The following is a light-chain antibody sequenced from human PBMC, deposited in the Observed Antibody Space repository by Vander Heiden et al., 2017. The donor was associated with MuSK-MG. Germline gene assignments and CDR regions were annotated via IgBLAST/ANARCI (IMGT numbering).Light chain of an antibody. J-gene: IGKJ4*01. CDR3: QQCHSTPLT. CDR2: AAS. V-gene: IGKV1-39*01. CDR1: QSISSY. Sequence: DIQMTQSPSSLSASVGDRVTITCRASQSISSYLNWYQQKPGKAPKLLIYAASSLQSGVPSRFSGSGSGTDFTLTISSLQPEDFATYYCQQCHSTPLTFGGGTKVEIK.